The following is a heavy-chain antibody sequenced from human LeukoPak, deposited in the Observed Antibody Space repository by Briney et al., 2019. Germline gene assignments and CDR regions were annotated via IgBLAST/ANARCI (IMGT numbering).Heavy chain of an antibody. CDR3: ARGPQWELLSSAYYFDY. V-gene: IGHV1-2*02. Sequence: ASVKVSCKTSGYTFTGYYMHWVRQAPGQGLEWMGWINPNSGGTNYAQKFQGRVTMTRDTSISTAYMELSRLRSDDTAVYYCARGPQWELLSSAYYFDYWGQGTLVTVSS. CDR2: INPNSGGT. CDR1: GYTFTGYY. J-gene: IGHJ4*02. D-gene: IGHD1-26*01.